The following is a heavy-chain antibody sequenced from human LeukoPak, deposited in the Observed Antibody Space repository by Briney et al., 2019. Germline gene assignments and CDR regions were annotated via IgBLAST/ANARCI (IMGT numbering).Heavy chain of an antibody. V-gene: IGHV3-74*01. J-gene: IGHJ6*03. CDR2: INTDGSRA. CDR3: AKSGAYFGVVNPTGYYMDV. CDR1: GFTFRTYW. Sequence: PGGSLRLSCAASGFTFRTYWMHWLRHVPGKGLVYVSGINTDGSRANYADSVKGRFTLSRDNTKNTLYLQMNSLRAEDTAVYYCAKSGAYFGVVNPTGYYMDVWGKGTTVTVSS. D-gene: IGHD3-3*01.